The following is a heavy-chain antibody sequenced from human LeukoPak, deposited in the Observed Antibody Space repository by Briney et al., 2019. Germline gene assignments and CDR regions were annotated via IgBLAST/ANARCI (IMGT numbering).Heavy chain of an antibody. Sequence: GGSLRLSCAASGFTFNIYAMSWVRQAPGKGLEWVSGIGGGDDIHYADSVKGRFTVSRDDSKNTVYLQMNSLRAEDTAIYFCAKDATPRNSIWDYFDSWGQGTLVTVSS. J-gene: IGHJ4*02. CDR3: AKDATPRNSIWDYFDS. D-gene: IGHD1-7*01. CDR2: IGGGDDI. V-gene: IGHV3-23*01. CDR1: GFTFNIYA.